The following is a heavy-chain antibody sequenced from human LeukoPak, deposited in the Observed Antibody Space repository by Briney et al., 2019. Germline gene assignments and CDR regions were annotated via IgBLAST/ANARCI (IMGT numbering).Heavy chain of an antibody. CDR1: GFTFSNYE. CDR2: ISVTGLTI. Sequence: PGGSLRLSCAASGFTFSNYEINWVRQAPGKGLEWISYISVTGLTISYSDSVKGRFTISRDNAKNSLYLQVNSLRAEDTALYYCAISRTIYFDYWGQGALVTVSS. J-gene: IGHJ4*02. D-gene: IGHD3-3*01. V-gene: IGHV3-48*03. CDR3: AISRTIYFDY.